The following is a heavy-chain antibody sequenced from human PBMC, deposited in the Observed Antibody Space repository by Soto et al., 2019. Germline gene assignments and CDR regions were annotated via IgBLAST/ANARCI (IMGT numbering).Heavy chain of an antibody. D-gene: IGHD6-6*01. Sequence: QLQMQESGPGLVKPSETLSLTCTVSGGSISSDSYYWGWIRQPPGKGLEWIGEIYYSGNTYYNPSLKNRFTLSVGTSKNQFSLHLRSVTAADTAVYYCARHPVSYSSSPDVWGQGTTVTVSS. CDR1: GGSISSDSYY. CDR3: ARHPVSYSSSPDV. V-gene: IGHV4-39*01. J-gene: IGHJ6*02. CDR2: IYYSGNT.